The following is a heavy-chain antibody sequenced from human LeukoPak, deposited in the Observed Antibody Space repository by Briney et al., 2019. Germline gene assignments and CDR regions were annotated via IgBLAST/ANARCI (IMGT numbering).Heavy chain of an antibody. CDR3: AKFRGSSTTRTDFDY. CDR1: GFTFSSYA. CDR2: ISGSGGST. D-gene: IGHD2-2*01. V-gene: IGHV3-23*01. Sequence: GGSLRLSCAASGFTFSSYAMSWVRQAPGKGLEWVSAISGSGGSTYYADSVKGRFTISRDNSKNTLYPQMNSLRAEDTAVYYCAKFRGSSTTRTDFDYWGQGTLVTVSS. J-gene: IGHJ4*02.